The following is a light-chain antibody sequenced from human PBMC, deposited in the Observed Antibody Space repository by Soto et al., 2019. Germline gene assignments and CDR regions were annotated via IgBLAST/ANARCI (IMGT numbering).Light chain of an antibody. CDR1: QSISSY. CDR3: QQSYSTLLT. J-gene: IGKJ4*01. Sequence: DIQMTQSPSSLSASVGDRVTITCRASQSISSYLNWYQQKPGKAPKLLIYAASSLQSGVPSRFSGSGSGTDFTLTISSLQPEDFATYYCQQSYSTLLTFGGG. V-gene: IGKV1-39*01. CDR2: AAS.